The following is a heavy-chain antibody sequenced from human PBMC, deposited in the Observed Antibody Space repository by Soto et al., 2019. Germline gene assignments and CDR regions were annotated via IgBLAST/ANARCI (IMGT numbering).Heavy chain of an antibody. Sequence: GSLKVSLQTFWNTFTKYWIVLVRQRPGGGLEWLGLIFPRDFDVRYSPSFEGQVTISADRSTATAFLQWRSLEASDSALYFCARLVSLLQPIDSWGQGTPVTVSS. CDR2: IFPRDFDV. V-gene: IGHV5-51*01. J-gene: IGHJ5*01. CDR1: WNTFTKYW. CDR3: ARLVSLLQPIDS. D-gene: IGHD4-4*01.